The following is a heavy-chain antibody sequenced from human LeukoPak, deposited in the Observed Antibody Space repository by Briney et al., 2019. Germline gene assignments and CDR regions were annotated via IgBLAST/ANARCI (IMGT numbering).Heavy chain of an antibody. V-gene: IGHV1-69*06. CDR1: GYTFTGYY. CDR3: ARARLVAATQYYYYMDV. J-gene: IGHJ6*03. Sequence: ASVKVSCKASGYTFTGYYMHWVRQAPGQGLEWMGGIIPIFGTANYAQKFQGRVTITADKSTSTAYMELSSLRSEDTAVYYCARARLVAATQYYYYMDVWGKGTTVTVSS. D-gene: IGHD2-15*01. CDR2: IIPIFGTA.